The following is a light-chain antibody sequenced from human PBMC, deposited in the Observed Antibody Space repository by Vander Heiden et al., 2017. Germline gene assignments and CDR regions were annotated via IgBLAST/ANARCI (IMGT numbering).Light chain of an antibody. CDR1: NIGSKS. V-gene: IGLV3-21*02. CDR3: QVWDSSSNHVV. Sequence: SYVLTQPPSVSVAPGQMARITRGGNNIGSKSVGGYQQKPGQAPVVVVYDDSARPSGIPGRFSGSNSGNTATLTISRVEGGDEADYYCQVWDSSSNHVVFGGGTKLPVL. J-gene: IGLJ3*02. CDR2: DDS.